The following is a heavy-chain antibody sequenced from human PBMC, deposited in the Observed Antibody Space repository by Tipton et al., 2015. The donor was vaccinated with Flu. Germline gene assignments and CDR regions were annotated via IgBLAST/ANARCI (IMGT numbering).Heavy chain of an antibody. CDR2: IFHSGRT. V-gene: IGHV4-39*07. J-gene: IGHJ5*02. D-gene: IGHD3-3*01. CDR3: ARVSPGVESWFDP. CDR1: GDSMTSSRYY. Sequence: TLSLTCSVSGDSMTSSRYYWGWIRQPPGKGLEWIGSIFHSGRTYYNPSLKSRVTISVDTSKNLFSLKLISVTAADTAVYYCARVSPGVESWFDPWGQGTLVTVSS.